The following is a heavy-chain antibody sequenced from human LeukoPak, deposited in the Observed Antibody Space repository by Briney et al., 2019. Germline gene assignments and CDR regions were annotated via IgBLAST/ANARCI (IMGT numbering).Heavy chain of an antibody. Sequence: GGSLRLSCAASGFTFSSYWMSWVRQAPGKGLEWMANIKQDGSEEYYVDSVKGRFTISRDNAKNSLYLQMNSLRAEDTAVHYCARDPGRKYSSPYWGQGTLVTVSS. CDR3: ARDPGRKYSSPY. V-gene: IGHV3-7*01. J-gene: IGHJ4*02. CDR1: GFTFSSYW. D-gene: IGHD6-6*01. CDR2: IKQDGSEE.